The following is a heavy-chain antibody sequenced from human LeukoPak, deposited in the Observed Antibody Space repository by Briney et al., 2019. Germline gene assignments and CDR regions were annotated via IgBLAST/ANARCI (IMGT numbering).Heavy chain of an antibody. V-gene: IGHV3-7*01. Sequence: AGGSLRLSCAASGFTLSSYWMSWVRQAPGKGLEWVANIKQDGSEKYYVDSVKGRFTISRDNAKNSLYLQMNSLRAEDTAVYYCARERGLRYYDFWSGYDDAFDIWGQGTMVTVSS. CDR2: IKQDGSEK. CDR1: GFTLSSYW. CDR3: ARERGLRYYDFWSGYDDAFDI. J-gene: IGHJ3*02. D-gene: IGHD3-3*01.